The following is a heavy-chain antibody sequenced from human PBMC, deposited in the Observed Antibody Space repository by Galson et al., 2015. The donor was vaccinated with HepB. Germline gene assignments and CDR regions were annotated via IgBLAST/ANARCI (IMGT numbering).Heavy chain of an antibody. V-gene: IGHV3-30*03. CDR2: ISYHGNDK. CDR3: ATDGYCSDTSCNSWWSLTT. D-gene: IGHD2-2*03. Sequence: SLRLSCAASGFTFSSYGMHWVRQAPGKGLEWVAVISYHGNDKYYAESVKGRFTISRDNSKNTLYLQMNSLRAEDTAVYYCATDGYCSDTSCNSWWSLTTWGQGTLVTVSS. CDR1: GFTFSSYG. J-gene: IGHJ5*02.